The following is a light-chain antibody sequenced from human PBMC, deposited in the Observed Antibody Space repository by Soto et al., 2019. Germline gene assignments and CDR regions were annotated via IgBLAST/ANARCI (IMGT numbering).Light chain of an antibody. V-gene: IGKV3-20*01. CDR1: QSVSSNY. CDR3: QQYAPSPAIT. Sequence: ETVLTQSPGTLSLSPGERATLSCRASQSVSSNYLVWYQQKPGQAPRLLISGVSTRATGIPDRFSGIGSGTDFTLTISRLEPEDVAVYYCQQYAPSPAITFGQGTRVEIK. CDR2: GVS. J-gene: IGKJ5*01.